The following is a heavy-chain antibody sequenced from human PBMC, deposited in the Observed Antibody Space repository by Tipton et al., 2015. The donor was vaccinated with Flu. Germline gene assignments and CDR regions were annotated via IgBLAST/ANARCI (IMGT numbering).Heavy chain of an antibody. CDR3: ARGVSVTGTDS. V-gene: IGHV4-38-2*02. CDR2: VYHTGIT. CDR1: GYAISSGYY. Sequence: GLVKPSETLSLTCTVSGYAISSGYYWGWIRQPPGKGLEWIGSVYHTGITYSKPSLRSRVTISVGTSKNQFSLKLSSVTAADTAVYYCARGVSVTGTDSWGQGILVTVSS. J-gene: IGHJ4*02. D-gene: IGHD6-19*01.